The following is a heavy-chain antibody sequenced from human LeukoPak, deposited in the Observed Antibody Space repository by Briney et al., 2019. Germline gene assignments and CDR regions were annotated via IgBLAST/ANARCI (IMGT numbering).Heavy chain of an antibody. Sequence: GESLKISCKGSGYSFTSYWIGWVRQMPGKGLVWMGIIYPGDSDTRYSASFQGQVTISADKSISTAYLQWSSLKASDTAMYYCARGGYCSSTSCYTVRENYYYYGMDVWGQGTTVTVSS. CDR3: ARGGYCSSTSCYTVRENYYYYGMDV. V-gene: IGHV5-51*01. J-gene: IGHJ6*02. CDR1: GYSFTSYW. CDR2: IYPGDSDT. D-gene: IGHD2-2*02.